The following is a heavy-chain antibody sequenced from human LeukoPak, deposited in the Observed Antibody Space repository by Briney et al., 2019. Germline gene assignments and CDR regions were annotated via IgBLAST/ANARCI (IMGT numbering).Heavy chain of an antibody. CDR2: INPSGGST. CDR1: GYTFTIYY. D-gene: IGHD5-12*01. J-gene: IGHJ4*02. CDR3: ACGLSYFDY. V-gene: IGHV1-46*01. Sequence: ASVKVSFKASGYTFTIYYTHWVRQDPGQGLEWMGIINPSGGSTSYAQKFQGRVTMTRDTSTSTVYMELSSLRSEDTAVYYCACGLSYFDYWGQGTLVTVSS.